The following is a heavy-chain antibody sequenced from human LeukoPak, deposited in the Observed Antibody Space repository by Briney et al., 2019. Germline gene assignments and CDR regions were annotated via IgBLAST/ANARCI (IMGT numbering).Heavy chain of an antibody. Sequence: GGSLRLSCAASGFTISDYWMTWVRQAPGKGLECVANIKGDGSEKNYVDSVKGRFTISRDNAKNSLYLQMNSLRAEDTALYYCVRQAGVSWGQGTRVTVSS. CDR2: IKGDGSEK. CDR3: VRQAGVS. CDR1: GFTISDYW. D-gene: IGHD6-19*01. J-gene: IGHJ5*02. V-gene: IGHV3-7*01.